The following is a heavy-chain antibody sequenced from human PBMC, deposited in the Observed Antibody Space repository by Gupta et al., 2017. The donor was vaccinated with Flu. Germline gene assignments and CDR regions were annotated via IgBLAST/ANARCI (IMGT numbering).Heavy chain of an antibody. Sequence: PGEGLEWMGIIHPSACNTRYSPSFQGQVTFSADKSINPAYLQWRRPEASDTDMYYCAAQGCSVAGAFVSWGQGTPVTVSS. D-gene: IGHD6-19*01. CDR3: AAQGCSVAGAFVS. CDR2: IHPSACNT. V-gene: IGHV5-51*01. J-gene: IGHJ5*01.